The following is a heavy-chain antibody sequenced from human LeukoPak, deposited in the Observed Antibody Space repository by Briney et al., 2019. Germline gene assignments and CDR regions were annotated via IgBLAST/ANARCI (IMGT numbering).Heavy chain of an antibody. CDR3: ARDRDISGHYGWFDP. CDR2: IWAGGSGK. V-gene: IGHV3-33*01. D-gene: IGHD3-22*01. CDR1: GFTFTTYG. J-gene: IGHJ5*02. Sequence: GGSLRLSCAASGFTFTTYGMHWVRQAPGKGLEWVADIWAGGSGKYYADSVKGRFTISSDISKNMLYLQMNSLTAEDTAVYYCARDRDISGHYGWFDPWGQGTLVTASS.